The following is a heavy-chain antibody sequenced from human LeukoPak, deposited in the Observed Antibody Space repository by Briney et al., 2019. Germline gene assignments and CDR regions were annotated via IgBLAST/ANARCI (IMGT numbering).Heavy chain of an antibody. Sequence: SQTLSLTCTVSGASISSGGYYWSWIRQHPGKGLEWIAYIYYSGSTNYNPSLKSRVTISVDTSKNQFSLKLSSVTAADTAVYYCARDDGDWGGSDYWGQGTLVTVSS. D-gene: IGHD4-17*01. V-gene: IGHV4-31*03. CDR1: GASISSGGYY. J-gene: IGHJ4*02. CDR3: ARDDGDWGGSDY. CDR2: IYYSGST.